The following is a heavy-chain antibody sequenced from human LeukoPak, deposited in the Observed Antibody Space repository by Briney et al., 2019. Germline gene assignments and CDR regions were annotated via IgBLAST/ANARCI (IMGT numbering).Heavy chain of an antibody. CDR2: IYYSGST. J-gene: IGHJ4*02. D-gene: IGHD4/OR15-4a*01. Sequence: PSETLSLTCTVSGGSISSYYWSWIRQPPGKGLEWIGYIYYSGSTNYNPSLKSRVTISVDTSKNQFSLKLSSVTAADTAVYYCARIRRPRHRTFGVWWLDYWGQGTLVTVSS. CDR1: GGSISSYY. CDR3: ARIRRPRHRTFGVWWLDY. V-gene: IGHV4-59*01.